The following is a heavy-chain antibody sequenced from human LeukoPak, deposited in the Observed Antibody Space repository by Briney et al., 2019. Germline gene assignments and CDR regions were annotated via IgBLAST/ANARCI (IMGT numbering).Heavy chain of an antibody. CDR2: IKEDGSEK. Sequence: GGSLRLSCVASGFTFSSYWMSWVRQAPGKGLEWVANIKEDGSEKYYVDSVKGRFTISRDNAKNSLYLQMNSLRAEDTAVYYCARAYSWGQGTLVTVSS. CDR1: GFTFSSYW. CDR3: ARAYS. J-gene: IGHJ4*02. V-gene: IGHV3-7*01.